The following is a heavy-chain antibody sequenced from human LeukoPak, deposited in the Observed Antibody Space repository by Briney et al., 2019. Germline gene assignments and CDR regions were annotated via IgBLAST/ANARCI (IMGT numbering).Heavy chain of an antibody. J-gene: IGHJ4*02. V-gene: IGHV3-64D*09. CDR3: VTLGLASPSDY. D-gene: IGHD3/OR15-3a*01. CDR1: GFTFSTYA. Sequence: GGSLRLSCSASGFTFSTYATHWVRQAPGKGLEYVSAISSNGGSTYYADSVRGRFTISRDNAKKTLYLQMSSLRTEDTAVYYCVTLGLASPSDYWGQGTLVTVSS. CDR2: ISSNGGST.